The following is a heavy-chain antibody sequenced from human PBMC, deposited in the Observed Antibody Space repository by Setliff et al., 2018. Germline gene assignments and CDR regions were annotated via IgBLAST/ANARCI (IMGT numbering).Heavy chain of an antibody. V-gene: IGHV1-18*01. J-gene: IGHJ4*02. Sequence: ASVKVSCKASGYTFRQSIVSWVRQAPGQGLEWLGWIGVYSGNTYSAQRFQGRVSLTTDESTNTAYLELRGLRSDDTAVYYCSRLVRYCSKTTCQTASGAEVWGQGTLVTVSS. CDR3: SRLVRYCSKTTCQTASGAEV. CDR1: GYTFRQSI. D-gene: IGHD2-8*01. CDR2: IGVYSGNT.